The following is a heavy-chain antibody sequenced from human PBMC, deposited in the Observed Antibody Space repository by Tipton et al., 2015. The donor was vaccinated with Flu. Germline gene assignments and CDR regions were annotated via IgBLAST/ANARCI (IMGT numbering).Heavy chain of an antibody. J-gene: IGHJ5*02. CDR3: ARRSVAGPYNWFDP. CDR1: GGSISSGSISSYY. Sequence: TLSLTCTVSGGSISSGSISSYYLTWIRQSPGKELEYIGYIYHSGSTNYNPSLKSRVTISVDTSKNQFSLKLSSVTAADTAVYYCARRSVAGPYNWFDPWGQGTLVTVSS. V-gene: IGHV4-61*01. D-gene: IGHD6-19*01. CDR2: IYHSGST.